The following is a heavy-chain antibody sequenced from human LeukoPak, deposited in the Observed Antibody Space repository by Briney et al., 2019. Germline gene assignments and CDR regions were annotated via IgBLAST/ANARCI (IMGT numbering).Heavy chain of an antibody. CDR1: GYTFTSYG. V-gene: IGHV1-18*01. Sequence: ASVKVSCKASGYTFTSYGISWVRQAPGQGLEWMGWISAYNGNTNYAQKLQGRVTMTTDTSTSTAYMELRSLRSDDTAVYYCARGRAPETYYYYYMDVWGKGTTVTISS. CDR2: ISAYNGNT. CDR3: ARGRAPETYYYYYMDV. J-gene: IGHJ6*03.